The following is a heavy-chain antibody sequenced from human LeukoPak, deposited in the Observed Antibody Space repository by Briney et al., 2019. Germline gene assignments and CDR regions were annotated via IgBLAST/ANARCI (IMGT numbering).Heavy chain of an antibody. V-gene: IGHV4-34*01. D-gene: IGHD6-13*01. CDR2: INHSGST. J-gene: IGHJ5*02. Sequence: SETLSLTCAVYGGSFSGYYWSWIRQPPGKGLEWIGEINHSGSTNYNPSLKSRVTISVDTSKNQFSLKLSSVTAADTAVYYCARGFNSRGWFDHWGQGTLVTVSS. CDR1: GGSFSGYY. CDR3: ARGFNSRGWFDH.